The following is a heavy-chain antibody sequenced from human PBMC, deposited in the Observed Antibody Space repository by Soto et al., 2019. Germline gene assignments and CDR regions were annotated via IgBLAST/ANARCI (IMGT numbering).Heavy chain of an antibody. CDR2: INAGSGNT. D-gene: IGHD3-3*02. CDR1: GYTFSAYT. V-gene: IGHV1-3*01. J-gene: IGHJ3*02. CDR3: ARDTETLGPRANDALDI. Sequence: QAQLVQSGAEMKKPGASVKVSCKATGYTFSAYTMNWVRQAPGQSLEWMGWINAGSGNTKYAQNFQGRVRLTRDTSPSTVYMQLPGLTSEDTAVYYCARDTETLGPRANDALDIWGQGQMVTVSS.